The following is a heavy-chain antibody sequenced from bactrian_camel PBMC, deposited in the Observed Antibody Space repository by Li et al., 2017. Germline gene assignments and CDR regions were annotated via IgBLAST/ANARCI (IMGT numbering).Heavy chain of an antibody. V-gene: IGHV3S55*01. D-gene: IGHD3*01. CDR3: AARSWFEDDCYSGS. Sequence: VQLVESGGGSVQAGESLRLSCTAPGFTSHACSMDWYRQAEGKQREWVSAISPDGTTKLADSIKGRFTISQDNAKNTLYLQMNSLKTEDTAVYYCAARSWFEDDCYSGSWGQGTQVTVS. CDR1: GFTSHACS. J-gene: IGHJ4*01. CDR2: ISPDGTT.